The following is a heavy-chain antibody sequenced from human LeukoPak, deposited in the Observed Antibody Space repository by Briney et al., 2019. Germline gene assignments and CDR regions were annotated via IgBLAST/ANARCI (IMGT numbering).Heavy chain of an antibody. D-gene: IGHD3-22*01. J-gene: IGHJ4*02. CDR1: GFTFNSYW. V-gene: IGHV3-74*01. CDR3: AKEEVISGNHGVYFDY. CDR2: INSDGSST. Sequence: PGGSLRLSCAASGFTFNSYWMHWVRQAPGKGLVWVSRINSDGSSTSYADSVKGRFTISRDNSRSTLYLQMNSLRAEDTAVYYCAKEEVISGNHGVYFDYWGQGTLVTVSS.